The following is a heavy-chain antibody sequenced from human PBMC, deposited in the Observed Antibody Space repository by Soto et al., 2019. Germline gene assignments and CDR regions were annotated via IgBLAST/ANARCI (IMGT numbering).Heavy chain of an antibody. CDR2: IYYSGST. CDR1: GGSISSYY. J-gene: IGHJ6*02. CDR3: ARDRSQPYYCSGGSCYSGYYGMDV. V-gene: IGHV4-59*01. Sequence: LETLSLTYTVSGGSISSYYWSWIRQPPGKGLEWIGYIYYSGSTNYNPSLKSRVTISVDTSKNQFSLKLSSVTAADTAVYYCARDRSQPYYCSGGSCYSGYYGMDVWGQGTTVTVSS. D-gene: IGHD2-15*01.